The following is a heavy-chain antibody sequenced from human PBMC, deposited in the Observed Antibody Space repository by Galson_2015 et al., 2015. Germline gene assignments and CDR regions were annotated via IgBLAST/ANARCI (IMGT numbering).Heavy chain of an antibody. CDR1: GFTFSSYG. Sequence: SLRLSCAASGFTFSSYGMHWVRQAPGKGLEWVAVIWYDGSNKYYADSVKGRFTISRDNSKNTLYLQMNSLRAEDTAVYYCARGGCSGGSCLSDYWGQGTLVTVSS. CDR2: IWYDGSNK. J-gene: IGHJ4*02. CDR3: ARGGCSGGSCLSDY. D-gene: IGHD2-15*01. V-gene: IGHV3-33*01.